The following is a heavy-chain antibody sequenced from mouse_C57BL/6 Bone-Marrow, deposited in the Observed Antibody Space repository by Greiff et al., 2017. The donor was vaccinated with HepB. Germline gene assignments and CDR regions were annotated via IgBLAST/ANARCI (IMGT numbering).Heavy chain of an antibody. V-gene: IGHV1-54*01. CDR1: GYAFTNYL. CDR3: ARSTTVVATVDY. J-gene: IGHJ2*01. CDR2: INPGSGGT. Sequence: QVQLQQSGAELVRPGTSVKVSCKASGYAFTNYLIEWVKQRPGQGLEWIGVINPGSGGTNYNEKFKGKATLTADKSSSTAYMQLSSLTSEDSAVYFCARSTTVVATVDYWGQGTTLTVSS. D-gene: IGHD1-1*01.